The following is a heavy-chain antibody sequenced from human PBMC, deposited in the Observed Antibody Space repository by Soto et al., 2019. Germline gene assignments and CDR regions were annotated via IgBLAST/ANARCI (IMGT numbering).Heavy chain of an antibody. CDR1: GGSFSAYY. Sequence: KPSETLSLTCAVYGGSFSAYYWSWVRQPPGKGLEWIGEIIHSESTKYNPSLKSRVTISVDTSKNQFSLKLPSVTAADTGVYYCARQRPTDGRWEFANYYGMDVWGQGTPVTVSS. J-gene: IGHJ6*02. D-gene: IGHD1-26*01. CDR2: IIHSEST. CDR3: ARQRPTDGRWEFANYYGMDV. V-gene: IGHV4-34*12.